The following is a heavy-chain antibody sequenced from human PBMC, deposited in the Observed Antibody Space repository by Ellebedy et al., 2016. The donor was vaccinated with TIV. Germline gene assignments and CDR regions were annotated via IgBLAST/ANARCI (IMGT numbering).Heavy chain of an antibody. CDR2: IYQDGSDQ. V-gene: IGHV3-7*01. Sequence: PGGSLRLSCAASGFSFRSYWMSWVRQAPGKGLEWVANIYQDGSDQYYVDSVKGRFTISRGNAKNSVFLQMNSLRVEDTAVYYCARRGSYGDYAVQVNSWFDSWGRGTLVTVSS. D-gene: IGHD4-17*01. J-gene: IGHJ5*01. CDR1: GFSFRSYW. CDR3: ARRGSYGDYAVQVNSWFDS.